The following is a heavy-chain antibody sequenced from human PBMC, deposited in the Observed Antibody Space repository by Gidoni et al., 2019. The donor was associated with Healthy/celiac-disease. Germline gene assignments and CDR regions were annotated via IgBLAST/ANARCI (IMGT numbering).Heavy chain of an antibody. CDR1: GFTVSSNY. CDR3: ARDKGALYSSSWFDY. V-gene: IGHV3-53*01. D-gene: IGHD6-13*01. J-gene: IGHJ4*02. CDR2: MYSGGST. Sequence: EVHLVESGGGLIQPGGSLRLSCAASGFTVSSNYMSWVRQAPGKGLEWVSFMYSGGSTYYADSVKGRFTISRDNSKNTLYLQMNSLRAEDTAVYYCARDKGALYSSSWFDYWGQGTLVTVSS.